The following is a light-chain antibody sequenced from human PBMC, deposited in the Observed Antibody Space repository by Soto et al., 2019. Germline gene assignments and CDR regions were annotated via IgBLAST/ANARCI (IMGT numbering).Light chain of an antibody. V-gene: IGLV1-47*01. CDR2: MND. CDR1: SSNIGNNY. CDR3: VAWDDRLNGYV. Sequence: QSVLTQPPSVSAAPGQKVTISCSGSSSNIGNNYVSWYQQLPGTAPKLLIYMNDRRPSGVPDRFSASKSATSASLAISGLQSEDEADYYCVAWDDRLNGYVFGTGTKVTVL. J-gene: IGLJ1*01.